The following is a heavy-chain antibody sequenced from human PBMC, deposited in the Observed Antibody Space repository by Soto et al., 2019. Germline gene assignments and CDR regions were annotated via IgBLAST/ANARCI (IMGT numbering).Heavy chain of an antibody. J-gene: IGHJ4*02. Sequence: EVQLVESGGGLIQPGGSLSLSCAVSGFTVSNNYMSWVRQAPGKGLEGVSVIYSGGYTAYGDSVKGRFTISRDNSKNTHYLQRNALGAAGPAVYSGAGPPGGGGYWGQGTLVTVSS. D-gene: IGHD3-10*01. CDR3: AGPPGGGGY. V-gene: IGHV3-53*01. CDR2: IYSGGYT. CDR1: GFTVSNNY.